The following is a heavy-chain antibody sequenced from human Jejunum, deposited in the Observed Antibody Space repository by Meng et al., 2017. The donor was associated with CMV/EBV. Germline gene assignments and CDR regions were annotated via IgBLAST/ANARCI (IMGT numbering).Heavy chain of an antibody. CDR1: GVGLRSYG. J-gene: IGHJ5*02. D-gene: IGHD6-19*01. CDR3: ARKNSGADLDL. Sequence: WAASGVGLRSYGLNWVRRAPRKGLEWVSSISSSSRYIFYADSVKGRLTISRDNAKNSLYLQMNGLRAEDTAVYYCARKNSGADLDLWGQGTLVTVSS. CDR2: ISSSSRYI. V-gene: IGHV3-21*01.